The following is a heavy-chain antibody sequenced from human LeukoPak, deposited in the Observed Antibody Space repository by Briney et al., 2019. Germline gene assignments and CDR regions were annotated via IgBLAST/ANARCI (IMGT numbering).Heavy chain of an antibody. V-gene: IGHV4-34*01. CDR2: IHPGGST. Sequence: SETLSLTCAVYGGSLGADFWSWLRQPPGKGLEWIGDIHPGGSTKYNPSLESRVTISVDTSTNQFSLRLTSVTAADTAVYYCARAPDRIRFDPWGQGALVTVSS. J-gene: IGHJ5*02. CDR1: GGSLGADF. CDR3: ARAPDRIRFDP. D-gene: IGHD1-14*01.